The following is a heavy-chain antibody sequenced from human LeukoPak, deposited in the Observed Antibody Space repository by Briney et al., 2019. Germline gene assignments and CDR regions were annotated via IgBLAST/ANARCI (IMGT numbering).Heavy chain of an antibody. CDR1: GYSISSGYY. J-gene: IGHJ6*03. Sequence: SETLSLTCTVSGYSISSGYYWGWIRQPPGKGLEWIGSFYDSGNTYYNPSLKSRVTISVDTSKNQFSLKLSSVTAADTAVYYCARTSEGYCRGGSCWDYYYYMDVWGKGTTVTVSS. V-gene: IGHV4-38-2*02. CDR3: ARTSEGYCRGGSCWDYYYYMDV. D-gene: IGHD2-15*01. CDR2: FYDSGNT.